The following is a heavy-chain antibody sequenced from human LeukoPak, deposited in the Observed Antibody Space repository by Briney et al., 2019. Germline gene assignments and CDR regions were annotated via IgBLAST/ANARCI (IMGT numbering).Heavy chain of an antibody. CDR3: ASISRNYGDYLYGMDV. CDR2: IIPIFGTA. V-gene: IGHV1-69*13. CDR1: GYSFNSHH. D-gene: IGHD4-17*01. Sequence: GASVKVSCKTSGYSFNSHHVHWVRQAPGQGLEWMGGIIPIFGTANYAQKFQGRVTITADESTSTAYMELSSLRSEDTAVYYCASISRNYGDYLYGMDVWGQGTTVTVSS. J-gene: IGHJ6*02.